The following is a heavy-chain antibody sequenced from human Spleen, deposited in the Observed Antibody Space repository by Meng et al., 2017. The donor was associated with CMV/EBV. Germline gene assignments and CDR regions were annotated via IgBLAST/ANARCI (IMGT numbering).Heavy chain of an antibody. D-gene: IGHD3-22*01. CDR2: ISAYNGNA. V-gene: IGHV1-18*01. CDR1: GYTFTNYG. Sequence: HVQLVQSGVEVKKPGASVQVSVKASGYTFTNYGMSWVRQAPGQVLEWMGWISAYNGNAKYAQKFQGRVTMTTDTSTSTAYMVLRSLRSDDTAVYYCARGPGYYESSGDYWGQGTLVTVSS. CDR3: ARGPGYYESSGDY. J-gene: IGHJ4*02.